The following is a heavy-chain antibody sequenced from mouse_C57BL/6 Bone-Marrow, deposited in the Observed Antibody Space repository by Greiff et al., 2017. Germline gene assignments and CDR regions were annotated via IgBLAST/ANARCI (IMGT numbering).Heavy chain of an antibody. Sequence: VQLQQSGAELMKPGVSVKLSCTATGYTFTGYWIAWVKQRPGNGLEWIGEILPGSGSSNYNEKVKGKATFTADTYSNTAYMQHSSLTTEDSAIYCCARWRYAMDYWGQGTSVTVSS. CDR2: ILPGSGSS. V-gene: IGHV1-9*01. CDR1: GYTFTGYW. J-gene: IGHJ4*01. CDR3: ARWRYAMDY.